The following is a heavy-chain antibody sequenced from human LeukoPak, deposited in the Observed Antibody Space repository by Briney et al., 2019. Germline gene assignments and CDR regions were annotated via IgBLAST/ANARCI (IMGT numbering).Heavy chain of an antibody. Sequence: GGCLRLSCAAPGFIFDNYAIHWVRQAPGKGLEWVSLISGDGGSTFYADSVRGRFTISRDNTRKSLSLQMSSLRSEDTALYYCARESETSGWYDYWGQGTLVTVSS. J-gene: IGHJ4*02. V-gene: IGHV3-43*02. D-gene: IGHD6-19*01. CDR1: GFIFDNYA. CDR2: ISGDGGST. CDR3: ARESETSGWYDY.